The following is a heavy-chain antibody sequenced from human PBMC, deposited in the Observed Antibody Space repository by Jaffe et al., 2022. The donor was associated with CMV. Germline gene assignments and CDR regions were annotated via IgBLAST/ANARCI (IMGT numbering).Heavy chain of an antibody. V-gene: IGHV3-30*03. CDR3: ARNPPPDPSTYAPEKRKGWWFDS. CDR2: ISDDGFNK. CDR1: GFTFSTYG. D-gene: IGHD1-1*01. Sequence: QVQLVESGGGVVQPGRSLRLSCAASGFTFSTYGMHWVRQAPGKGLEWVSIISDDGFNKHHSNSVKGRFTTSRDNSKNTLYLQMNSLRTDDTAVYYCARNPPPDPSTYAPEKRKGWWFDSWGQGTLVTVSS. J-gene: IGHJ5*01.